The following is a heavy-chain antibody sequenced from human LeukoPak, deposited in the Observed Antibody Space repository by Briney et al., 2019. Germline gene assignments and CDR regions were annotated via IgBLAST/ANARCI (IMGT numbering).Heavy chain of an antibody. CDR3: ARVAAVDYFDY. CDR2: ISAYNGNT. J-gene: IGHJ4*02. Sequence: ASVKVSCKASGYTFTSYGISWVRQAPGQGLELMGWISAYNGNTNYAQKLQGRLTMTTDTSTSTPYMELRSLSSGDTAVYYCARVAAVDYFDYWGQGTRVTVSS. D-gene: IGHD6-13*01. V-gene: IGHV1-18*01. CDR1: GYTFTSYG.